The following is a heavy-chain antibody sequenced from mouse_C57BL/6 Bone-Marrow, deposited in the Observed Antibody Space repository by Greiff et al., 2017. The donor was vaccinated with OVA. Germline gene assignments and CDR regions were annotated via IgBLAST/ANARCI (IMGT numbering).Heavy chain of an antibody. CDR3: ASAVFAY. CDR2: IDPSDSYT. CDR1: GYTFTSYW. V-gene: IGHV1-50*01. J-gene: IGHJ3*01. Sequence: QVQLQQPGAELVKPGASVKLSCKASGYTFTSYWMQWVKQRPGQGLEWFGEIDPSDSYTNYNQKFKGKATLTVDTSSSTAYMQLNSLTSEDSAVYYCASAVFAYWGQGTLVTVSA.